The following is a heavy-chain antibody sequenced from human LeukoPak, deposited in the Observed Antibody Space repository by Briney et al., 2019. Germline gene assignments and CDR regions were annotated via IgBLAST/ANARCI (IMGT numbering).Heavy chain of an antibody. V-gene: IGHV3-33*01. CDR3: ARDVTALDS. J-gene: IGHJ4*02. Sequence: GGSLRLSCAASGFIFSRYGMHWVRQAPGKGLEWVAVIWFDGSDQYYVDSVRGRFTISRDNAKNSLYLQMNSLRADDTAVYYCARDVTALDSWGQGTLVTVSS. D-gene: IGHD2-2*01. CDR1: GFIFSRYG. CDR2: IWFDGSDQ.